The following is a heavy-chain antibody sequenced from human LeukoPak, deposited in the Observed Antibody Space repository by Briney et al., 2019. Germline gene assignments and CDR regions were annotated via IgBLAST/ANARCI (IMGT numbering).Heavy chain of an antibody. CDR2: IYYSGST. D-gene: IGHD1-26*01. CDR3: ARNNNLVGATNNDAFDV. J-gene: IGHJ3*01. Sequence: SETLSLTCTVSGGSISSSSYYWGWIRQPPGKGLEWIAYIYYSGSTSYNSSLKSRVTISVDTSKNQFSLKLRSVTAADTAVYYCARNNNLVGATNNDAFDVWGQGTMVTVSS. V-gene: IGHV4-61*05. CDR1: GGSISSSSYY.